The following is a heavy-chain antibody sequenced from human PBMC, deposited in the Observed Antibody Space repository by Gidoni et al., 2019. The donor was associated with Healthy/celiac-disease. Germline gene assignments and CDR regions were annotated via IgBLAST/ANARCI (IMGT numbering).Heavy chain of an antibody. Sequence: VQLVESGGGVVQPGRSLRLSCAASGFTFSSYGMHWVRQAPGKGLEWVAVISYDGSNKYYADSVKGRFTIYRDNSKNTLYLQMNSLRAEDTAVYYCAKGGESRVRGRLNRDYYYYMDVWGKGTTVTVSS. CDR1: GFTFSSYG. CDR3: AKGGESRVRGRLNRDYYYYMDV. J-gene: IGHJ6*03. CDR2: ISYDGSNK. D-gene: IGHD3-10*01. V-gene: IGHV3-30*18.